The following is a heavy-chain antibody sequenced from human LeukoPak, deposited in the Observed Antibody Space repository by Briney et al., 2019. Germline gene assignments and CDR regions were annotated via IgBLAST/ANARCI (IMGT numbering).Heavy chain of an antibody. J-gene: IGHJ4*02. D-gene: IGHD3-10*01. CDR1: GGSISSSSYY. Sequence: SETLSLTCTVSGGSISSSSYYWGWIRQPPGKGLEWIGSIYYSGSTYYNPSLKSRVTISVDKSKNQFSLNLNSVTAADTAVYYCARGGDRSFDYWGQGTLVTVSS. CDR3: ARGGDRSFDY. V-gene: IGHV4-39*07. CDR2: IYYSGST.